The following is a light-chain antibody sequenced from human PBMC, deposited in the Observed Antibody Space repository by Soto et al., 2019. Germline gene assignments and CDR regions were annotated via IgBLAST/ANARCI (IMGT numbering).Light chain of an antibody. J-gene: IGLJ1*01. CDR2: SVS. CDR3: LLYYGGAYV. CDR1: SSDIGAYDH. V-gene: IGLV2-14*01. Sequence: QSALTQPASVSGSPGQSITISCSGTSSDIGAYDHVAWYQQFTGKSPKLMIYSVSNRPSGVSNRFSGSKSGNTASLTISGLQAEDEADYYCLLYYGGAYVFGTGTKLTVL.